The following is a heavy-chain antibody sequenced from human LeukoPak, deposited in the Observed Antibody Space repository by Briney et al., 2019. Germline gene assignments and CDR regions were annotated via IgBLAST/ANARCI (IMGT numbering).Heavy chain of an antibody. V-gene: IGHV3-30*18. CDR3: AKDLGLYYYGSGSYADY. CDR2: ISYDESNK. CDR1: GFTFSSYG. D-gene: IGHD3-10*01. Sequence: GRSLRLSCAASGFTFSSYGMHWVREAPGKGLEWVAVISYDESNKYYADSVKGRFTISRDNSKNTLYLQMNSLRAEDTAVYYCAKDLGLYYYGSGSYADYWGQGTPVTVSS. J-gene: IGHJ4*02.